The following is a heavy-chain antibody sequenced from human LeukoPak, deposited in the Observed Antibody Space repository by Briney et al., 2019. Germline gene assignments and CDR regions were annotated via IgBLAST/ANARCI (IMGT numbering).Heavy chain of an antibody. CDR2: ISYSGST. V-gene: IGHV4-59*08. CDR3: ARHSPINAYLLDY. D-gene: IGHD3-16*01. J-gene: IGHJ4*02. Sequence: SETLSLTCTGSGGSISSYYWRWIRQPPGKELEWIGYISYSGSTNYNPSLKSRVTISVDTSKNQFSLKLSSVTAADTAVYYCARHSPINAYLLDYWGQGTLVTVSS. CDR1: GGSISSYY.